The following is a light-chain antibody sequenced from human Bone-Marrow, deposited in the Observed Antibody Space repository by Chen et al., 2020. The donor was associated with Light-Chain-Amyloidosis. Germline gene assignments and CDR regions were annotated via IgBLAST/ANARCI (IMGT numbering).Light chain of an antibody. V-gene: IGLV3-25*03. Sequence: SYELTQPPSLSVSPGQTARITCSGDELPKEYVYCYQHKPGQAPVLVIHQDTERPSGIPARFSCSSSGTKVSLIISGVQAEDEADYYCKSTDSSGTYPYVFGSGTRVTVL. J-gene: IGLJ1*01. CDR2: QDT. CDR3: KSTDSSGTYPYV. CDR1: ELPKEY.